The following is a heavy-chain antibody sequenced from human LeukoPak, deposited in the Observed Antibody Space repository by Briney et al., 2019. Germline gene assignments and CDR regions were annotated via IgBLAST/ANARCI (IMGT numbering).Heavy chain of an antibody. D-gene: IGHD3-10*01. J-gene: IGHJ4*02. CDR2: ISTSGSNT. CDR3: AKGTSGGYYFDC. CDR1: GFTFSSYA. V-gene: IGHV3-23*01. Sequence: TGGSLRLSCAASGFTFSSYAMTWVRQAPGKGLDWVSAISTSGSNTYYADSAKGRFTISRDNSKNTLYLQMNSLRAEDTAIYYCAKGTSGGYYFDCWGQGTLVTVSS.